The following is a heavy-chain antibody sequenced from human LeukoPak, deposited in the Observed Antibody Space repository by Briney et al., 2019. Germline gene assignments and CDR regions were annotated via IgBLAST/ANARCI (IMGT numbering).Heavy chain of an antibody. V-gene: IGHV3-33*01. CDR1: GFTFSSYG. Sequence: GGSLRLSCAASGFTFSSYGMHWVRQAPGKGLEWVAVIWYDGSNKYYADSVKGRFTISRDNPKNTLYLQMNSLRAEDTAVYYCARDMGTVTTSLADYWGQGTLVTVSS. D-gene: IGHD4-17*01. J-gene: IGHJ4*02. CDR3: ARDMGTVTTSLADY. CDR2: IWYDGSNK.